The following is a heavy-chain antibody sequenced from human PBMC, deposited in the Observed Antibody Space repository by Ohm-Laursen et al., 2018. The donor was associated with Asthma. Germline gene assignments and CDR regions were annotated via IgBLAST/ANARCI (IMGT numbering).Heavy chain of an antibody. CDR2: ISYDGSNK. D-gene: IGHD6-13*01. CDR3: AKDLASSSWPGEEYYYGMDV. V-gene: IGHV3-30*18. Sequence: SLRLSCAASGFTFSSYGMHWVRQAPGKGLEWVAVISYDGSNKYYADSVKGRFTISRDNSKNTLYLQMNSLRAEDTAVYYCAKDLASSSWPGEEYYYGMDVWGQGTTVTVSS. J-gene: IGHJ6*02. CDR1: GFTFSSYG.